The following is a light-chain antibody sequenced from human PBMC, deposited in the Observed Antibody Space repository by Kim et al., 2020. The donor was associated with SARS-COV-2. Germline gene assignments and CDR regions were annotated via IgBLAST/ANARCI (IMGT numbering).Light chain of an antibody. CDR2: DAT. J-gene: IGKJ4*01. Sequence: EIVLTQSPATLSLSPGERATLSCRASQSTSSFLAWYQQKPGQAPRLLIHDATTRATGIPARFSGSGSGTDFTLTISSLEPEDFAVYYCQQRDSWPLTFGGGTKVDIK. CDR3: QQRDSWPLT. CDR1: QSTSSF. V-gene: IGKV3-11*01.